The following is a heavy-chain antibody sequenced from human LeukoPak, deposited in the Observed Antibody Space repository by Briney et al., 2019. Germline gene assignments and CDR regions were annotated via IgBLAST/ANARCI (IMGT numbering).Heavy chain of an antibody. CDR1: GYSISSGYY. CDR3: ARDRTYYYDSSGYSEHWFDP. Sequence: PSETLSLTCTVSGYSISSGYYWGWIRQPPGKGLEWIGSIYHSGSTNYNPPLKSRVTISVDTSKNQFSLKLSSVTAADTAVYYCARDRTYYYDSSGYSEHWFDPWGQGTLVTVSS. CDR2: IYHSGST. V-gene: IGHV4-38-2*02. D-gene: IGHD3-22*01. J-gene: IGHJ5*02.